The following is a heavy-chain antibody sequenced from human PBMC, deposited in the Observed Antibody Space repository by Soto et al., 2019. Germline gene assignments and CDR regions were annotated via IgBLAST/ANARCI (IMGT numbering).Heavy chain of an antibody. J-gene: IGHJ6*02. Sequence: QVQLVQSGAEVKKPGSSVKVSCKASGGTFSSYAISWVRQAPGQGLEWMGGIIPISETTNYAQKFQGRVTITADESKSTAYMEVRRLRSEDTGLYYCPRTKGSSTSLEIYYYYYYGMDVWGQGTTVTVSS. CDR3: PRTKGSSTSLEIYYYYYYGMDV. D-gene: IGHD2-2*01. CDR2: IIPISETT. CDR1: GGTFSSYA. V-gene: IGHV1-69*01.